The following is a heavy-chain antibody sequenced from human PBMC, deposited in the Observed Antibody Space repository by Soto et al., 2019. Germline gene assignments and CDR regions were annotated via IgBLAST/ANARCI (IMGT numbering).Heavy chain of an antibody. V-gene: IGHV1-2*02. CDR1: GYTFTGYC. D-gene: IGHD3-16*01. Sequence: QVQLVQSGAEVKNPGASVKVSCKASGYTFTGYCIHWVRQAPGQGLEWVAWINPKNGGTSYAQKLQGRVSLIIDSSVHTACMDLSGLESDDSAMYYCARAHPRAPRMCLGSWGAGTLVALSS. J-gene: IGHJ5*02. CDR3: ARAHPRAPRMCLGS. CDR2: INPKNGGT.